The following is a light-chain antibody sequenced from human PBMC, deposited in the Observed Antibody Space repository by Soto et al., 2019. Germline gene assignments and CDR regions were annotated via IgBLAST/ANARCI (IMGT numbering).Light chain of an antibody. V-gene: IGKV3-15*01. CDR1: QNVYNN. CDR2: DAS. Sequence: EIVMTPSPATLSVSPGEGATLSCKAIQNVYNNLAWYQQRPGQPPRLLIYDASTRATGISARFSGSGYGTEFTLTLSSLQSEDFAVYFCQQCRNWPLTFGGGTKVEIK. J-gene: IGKJ4*01. CDR3: QQCRNWPLT.